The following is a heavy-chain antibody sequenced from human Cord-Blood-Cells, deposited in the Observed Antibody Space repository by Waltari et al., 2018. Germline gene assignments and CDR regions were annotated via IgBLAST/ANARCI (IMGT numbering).Heavy chain of an antibody. CDR1: GFTFGDYA. Sequence: EVQLVESGGGLVKPGRSLRLSCTASGFTFGDYAMSWFRPAPGKGLEWVGFIRSKAYGGTTEYAASVKGRFTIARDDSKSIAYLQMNSLKTEDTAVYYCTRERYYYDSSGYYLFDYWGQGTLVTVSS. CDR3: TRERYYYDSSGYYLFDY. D-gene: IGHD3-22*01. V-gene: IGHV3-49*05. CDR2: IRSKAYGGTT. J-gene: IGHJ4*02.